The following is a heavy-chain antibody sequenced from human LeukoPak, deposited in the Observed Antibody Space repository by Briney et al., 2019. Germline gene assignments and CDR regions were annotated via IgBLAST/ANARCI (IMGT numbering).Heavy chain of an antibody. CDR1: GYTFTSYD. CDR3: AGDCGGGSCYSGRYYYYYGLDV. V-gene: IGHV1-8*01. D-gene: IGHD2-15*01. Sequence: ASVKVSCKASGYTFTSYDINWVRQAPGQGIEWMGWMNPNSGNTGYAQKFQGRVTMTRNTSINTAYTEMSSLISVDTAVYYGAGDCGGGSCYSGRYYYYYGLDVWGQGTTVTVS. CDR2: MNPNSGNT. J-gene: IGHJ6*02.